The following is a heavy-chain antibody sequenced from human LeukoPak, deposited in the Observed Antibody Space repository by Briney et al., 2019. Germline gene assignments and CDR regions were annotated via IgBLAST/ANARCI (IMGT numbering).Heavy chain of an antibody. D-gene: IGHD6-13*01. CDR2: IYYSGST. Sequence: SETLSLTCTVSGGSISSSSYYWGWIRQPPGKGLEWIGSIYYSGSTYYNPSLKSRVTISVDTSRNQFSLKLTSVTAADTAVYYCARSTTYSSSWYDYWGQGTLVTVSS. V-gene: IGHV4-39*07. CDR1: GGSISSSSYY. CDR3: ARSTTYSSSWYDY. J-gene: IGHJ4*02.